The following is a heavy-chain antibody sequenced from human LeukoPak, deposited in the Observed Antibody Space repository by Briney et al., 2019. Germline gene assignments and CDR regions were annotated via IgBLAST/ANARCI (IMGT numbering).Heavy chain of an antibody. CDR2: IRYDGSNK. D-gene: IGHD3-22*01. V-gene: IGHV3-30*02. J-gene: IGHJ3*02. CDR3: ARVGNYYDSSGYYLDAFDI. Sequence: GGSLRLSCAASGFTFSSYGMHWVRQAPGKGLEWVAFIRYDGSNKYYADSVKGRFTISRDNAKNTLYLQMNSLRAEDTAVYYCARVGNYYDSSGYYLDAFDIWGQGTMVTVSS. CDR1: GFTFSSYG.